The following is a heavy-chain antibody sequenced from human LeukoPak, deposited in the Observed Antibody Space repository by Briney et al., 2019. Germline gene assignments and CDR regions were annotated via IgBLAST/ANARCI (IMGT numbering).Heavy chain of an antibody. V-gene: IGHV1-2*02. CDR2: INPNSGGT. CDR3: ARVLLTKKTYYYGSSGYYYAH. D-gene: IGHD3-22*01. Sequence: GASVKVSCKASGYTFTGYYMHWVRQAPGQGLEWMGWINPNSGGTNYAQKFQGRVTMTRDTSISTAYMELSRLRSDDTAVYYCARVLLTKKTYYYGSSGYYYAHWGQGTLVTVSS. J-gene: IGHJ4*02. CDR1: GYTFTGYY.